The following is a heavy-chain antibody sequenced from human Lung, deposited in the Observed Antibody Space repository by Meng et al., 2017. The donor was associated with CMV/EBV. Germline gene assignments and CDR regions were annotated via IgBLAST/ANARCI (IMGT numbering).Heavy chain of an antibody. CDR2: IYYSGGT. J-gene: IGHJ5*02. D-gene: IGHD2-2*02. Sequence: SXTXSLXCTVSGGSISTYYWSWIRQPPGTGLEWIGYIYYSGGTNYNPSLKSRVTISVDTSKNQFSLKLTSVTAADTAVYYCARHYCGSNVCYTDWFDPWGQGXLVTVSS. CDR1: GGSISTYY. CDR3: ARHYCGSNVCYTDWFDP. V-gene: IGHV4-59*01.